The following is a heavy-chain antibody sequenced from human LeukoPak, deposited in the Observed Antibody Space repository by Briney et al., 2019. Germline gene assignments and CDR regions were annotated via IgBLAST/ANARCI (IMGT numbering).Heavy chain of an antibody. CDR3: ARVYCSGGSCHRGDDAFDI. CDR1: GFTFSSYS. J-gene: IGHJ3*02. D-gene: IGHD2-15*01. Sequence: GGSLRLSCAASGFTFSSYSMNWVRQAPGKGLEWVSSISSSSSYIYYADSVKGRFTISRDNAKNSLYLQMNSPRAEGTAVYYCARVYCSGGSCHRGDDAFDIWGQGTMVTVSS. CDR2: ISSSSSYI. V-gene: IGHV3-21*01.